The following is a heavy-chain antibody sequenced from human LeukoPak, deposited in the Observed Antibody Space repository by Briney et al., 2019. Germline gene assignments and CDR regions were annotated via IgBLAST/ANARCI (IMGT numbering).Heavy chain of an antibody. CDR1: GFTFITYV. CDR2: ISVGAEYI. Sequence: GGSLRPSCADSGFTFITYVLNWFRQAPGKGLEWVSTISVGAEYIYYADSVKGPFTISRDNAKNSLYLQMSSLRAEDTAVYYCARDHFSYMDVWGPETRLILSS. CDR3: ARDHFSYMDV. V-gene: IGHV3-21*01. J-gene: IGHJ6*02.